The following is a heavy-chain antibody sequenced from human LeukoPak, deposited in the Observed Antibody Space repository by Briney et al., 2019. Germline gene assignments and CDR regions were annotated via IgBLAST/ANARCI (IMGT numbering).Heavy chain of an antibody. Sequence: PGGSLRLSCAASGFTFSNAWMSWVRQAPGKGLEWVGRIKSKTDGGTTDYAAPVKGRFTISRDDSKNTLYLQMSSLRAEDTAVYYCVSCSSTNYYYYGMDVWGQGTTVTVSS. V-gene: IGHV3-15*05. CDR2: IKSKTDGGTT. J-gene: IGHJ6*02. D-gene: IGHD3-10*01. CDR1: GFTFSNAW. CDR3: VSCSSTNYYYYGMDV.